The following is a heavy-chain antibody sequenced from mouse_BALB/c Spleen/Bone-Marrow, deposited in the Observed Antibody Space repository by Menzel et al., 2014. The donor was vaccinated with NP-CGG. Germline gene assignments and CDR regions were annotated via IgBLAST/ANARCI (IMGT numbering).Heavy chain of an antibody. D-gene: IGHD2-1*01. CDR2: IYPGDGDT. V-gene: IGHV1-82*01. Sequence: VQLVESGPELVKPGASVKISCKASGYAFSSSWMNWVKQRPGQGLEWIGRIYPGDGDTNYNGKFKGKATLTADKSSSTAYMQLSSLTSVDSAVYCGARRGGNPSFDYWGQGTTLTVSS. CDR1: GYAFSSSW. J-gene: IGHJ2*01. CDR3: ARRGGNPSFDY.